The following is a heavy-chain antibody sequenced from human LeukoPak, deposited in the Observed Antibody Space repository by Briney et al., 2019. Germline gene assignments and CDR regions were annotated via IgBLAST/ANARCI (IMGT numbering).Heavy chain of an antibody. D-gene: IGHD6-19*01. CDR2: ISAYNGNT. CDR1: GYTFTGYY. CDR3: ARVYSGWYDKYDY. V-gene: IGHV1-18*01. Sequence: ASVKVSCKASGYTFTGYYMHWVRQAPGQGLEWMGWISAYNGNTNYAQKLQGRVTMTTDTSTSTAYMELRSLRSDDTAVYYCARVYSGWYDKYDYWGQGTLVTVSS. J-gene: IGHJ4*02.